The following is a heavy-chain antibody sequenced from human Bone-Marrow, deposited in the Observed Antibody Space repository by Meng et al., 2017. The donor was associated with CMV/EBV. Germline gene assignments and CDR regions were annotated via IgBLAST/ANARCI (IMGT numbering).Heavy chain of an antibody. D-gene: IGHD1-1*01. V-gene: IGHV3-48*03. CDR3: ARNEGDFDY. CDR1: GFTFSNYE. Sequence: GGSLRLSCAASGFTFSNYEMNWVRQTPEKGLEWISYISSGGDSIYYADSVRGRFTISRDNTRNSLYLQMNSLRAEDTAIYYCARNEGDFDYWGQGTLVTVYS. J-gene: IGHJ4*02. CDR2: ISSGGDSI.